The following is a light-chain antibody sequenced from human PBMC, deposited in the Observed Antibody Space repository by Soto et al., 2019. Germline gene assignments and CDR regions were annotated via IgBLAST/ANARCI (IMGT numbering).Light chain of an antibody. Sequence: DIQLTQSPSFLSASVGDRVTITCRASQGISSDLAWYRQKPGKAPEVLIYPASTLQIGVPSRFSGTGSGTEFTLTVSSLQPEDFATYYCQQVNRYPRTFGQGTKLEIK. V-gene: IGKV1-9*01. CDR3: QQVNRYPRT. CDR2: PAS. J-gene: IGKJ2*01. CDR1: QGISSD.